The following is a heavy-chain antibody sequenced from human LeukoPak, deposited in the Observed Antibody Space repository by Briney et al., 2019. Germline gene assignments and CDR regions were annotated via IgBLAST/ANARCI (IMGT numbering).Heavy chain of an antibody. D-gene: IGHD4-17*01. CDR1: GGSFSGYY. CDR2: INHSGST. J-gene: IGHJ4*02. V-gene: IGHV4-34*01. CDR3: AKDLYGDYGNFDY. Sequence: SETLSLTCAVYGGSFSGYYWSWIRQPPGKGLEWIGEINHSGSTNYNPSLKSRVTISVDTSKNQFSLKLSSVTAADTALYYCAKDLYGDYGNFDYWGQGTLVTVSS.